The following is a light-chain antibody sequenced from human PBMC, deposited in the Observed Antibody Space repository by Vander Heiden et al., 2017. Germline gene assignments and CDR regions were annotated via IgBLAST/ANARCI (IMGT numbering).Light chain of an antibody. CDR1: QSISNY. Sequence: DIQMPQPPSSLSASVGDRVTITCRASQSISNYLDWYQQKPGKAPKLLIYAASSLQCGVPSRFSGSGSGTDFTLTISSLQPEDVATYYCQQYYSTPPTFGQGTQVEIK. CDR2: AAS. V-gene: IGKV1-39*01. CDR3: QQYYSTPPT. J-gene: IGKJ5*01.